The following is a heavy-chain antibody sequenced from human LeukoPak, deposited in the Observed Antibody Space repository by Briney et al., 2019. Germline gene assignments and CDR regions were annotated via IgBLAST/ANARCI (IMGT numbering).Heavy chain of an antibody. CDR3: ARDTSTYYYTSGRIEHFDY. V-gene: IGHV4-39*07. CDR1: GGSISSSSYY. J-gene: IGHJ4*02. CDR2: IYYSGST. Sequence: PSETLSLTCTVSGGSISSSSYYWGWIRQPPGKGLEWIGSIYYSGSTYYNPSLESRVTISVDTSKNQFSLKLSSLTAADTAVYYCARDTSTYYYTSGRIEHFDYWGQGTLVTVSS. D-gene: IGHD3-10*01.